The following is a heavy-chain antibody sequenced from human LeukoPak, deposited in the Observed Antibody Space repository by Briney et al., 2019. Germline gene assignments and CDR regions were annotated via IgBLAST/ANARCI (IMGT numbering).Heavy chain of an antibody. V-gene: IGHV3-23*01. CDR1: GFNFRSYD. CDR3: VKKGQADDDGKPD. Sequence: GGSLRLSCAAPGFNFRSYDLSWVRQTPGKGLECVSTISRGVGSTSYADSVKGRFTISRDNSKNTLYLQMNNLRADDTAVYYCVKKGQADDDGKPDWGQGTLVTVSS. D-gene: IGHD1-1*01. CDR2: ISRGVGST. J-gene: IGHJ4*02.